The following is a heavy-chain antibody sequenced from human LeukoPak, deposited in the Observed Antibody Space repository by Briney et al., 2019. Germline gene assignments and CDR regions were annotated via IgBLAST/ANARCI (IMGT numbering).Heavy chain of an antibody. V-gene: IGHV3-30*02. D-gene: IGHD1-26*01. CDR1: GSTFSSYG. CDR2: IRYDGSNK. CDR3: AKDKLTHVFSYYEDY. J-gene: IGHJ4*02. Sequence: GGSLRLSCAASGSTFSSYGMHWVRQAPGKGLEWVAFIRYDGSNKYYADSVKGRFTISRDNSKNTLYLQMNSLRAEDTAVYYCAKDKLTHVFSYYEDYWGQGTLVTVSS.